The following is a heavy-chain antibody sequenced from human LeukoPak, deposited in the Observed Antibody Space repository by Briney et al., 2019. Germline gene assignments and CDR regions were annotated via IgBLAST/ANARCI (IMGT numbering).Heavy chain of an antibody. CDR3: ARDGSQRAVAV. J-gene: IGHJ4*02. CDR1: GFTFSNYA. V-gene: IGHV3-23*01. D-gene: IGHD6-19*01. Sequence: GGSLRLSCAASGFTFSNYAMSWVRQAPGRGLEWVSAISGSSGLTYYADSVKGRFTISRDNSKNTLYLQMNSLRAEDTAVYYCARDGSQRAVAVWGQGTLVTVSS. CDR2: ISGSSGLT.